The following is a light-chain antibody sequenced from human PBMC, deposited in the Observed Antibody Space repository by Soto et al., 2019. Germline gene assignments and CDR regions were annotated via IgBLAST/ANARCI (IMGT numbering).Light chain of an antibody. J-gene: IGKJ2*01. Sequence: DIQMTQSPSSLSASVGDRVTITCRASQRIGSSLNWYQQKPGRAPNLLIYAASSLQGGVPSRFSGSGSGTDFTLTISSLQAEDFATYYCQQSYSIPPLYTFGQGTKLEIK. CDR1: QRIGSS. CDR2: AAS. V-gene: IGKV1-39*01. CDR3: QQSYSIPPLYT.